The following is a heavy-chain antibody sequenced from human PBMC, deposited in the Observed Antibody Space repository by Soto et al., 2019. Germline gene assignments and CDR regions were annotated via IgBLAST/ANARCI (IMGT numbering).Heavy chain of an antibody. CDR3: ARQYYYDSSAPGWFDP. CDR2: IYPGDSDT. D-gene: IGHD3-22*01. V-gene: IGHV5-51*01. J-gene: IGHJ5*02. CDR1: GYSFTSDW. Sequence: GESLKISCKGSGYSFTSDWIGLVSQLPGKGLGWMGIIYPGDSDTRYSPSLQGQVTISADKSISTAYLQWSSLKASDTAMYYCARQYYYDSSAPGWFDPWGQGTLVTVSS.